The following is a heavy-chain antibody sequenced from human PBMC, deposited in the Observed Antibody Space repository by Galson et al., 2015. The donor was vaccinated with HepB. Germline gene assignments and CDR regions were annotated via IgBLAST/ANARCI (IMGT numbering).Heavy chain of an antibody. D-gene: IGHD3-9*01. CDR3: TTGVTLVYYYYYMDV. J-gene: IGHJ6*03. CDR1: GFTFSNAW. V-gene: IGHV3-15*07. CDR2: IKSKTDGGTT. Sequence: SLRLSCAASGFTFSNAWMNWVRQAPGKGLEWVGRIKSKTDGGTTDYAAPVKGRFTISRDDSKNTLYLQMNSLKTEDTAVYYCTTGVTLVYYYYYMDVWGKGTTVTVSS.